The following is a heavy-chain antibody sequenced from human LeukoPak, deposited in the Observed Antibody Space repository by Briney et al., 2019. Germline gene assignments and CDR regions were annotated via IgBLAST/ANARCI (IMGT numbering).Heavy chain of an antibody. V-gene: IGHV3-7*01. Sequence: GGSLRLSCAASGFTFSSYWMSWVRQAPGKGLEWVANIKQDGSEKYYVDSVKGRFTISRDNAKNSLYLQMNSLRAEDTAVYYCANTFIYCSSTSCYSEYFQHWGQGTLVTVSS. CDR2: IKQDGSEK. CDR3: ANTFIYCSSTSCYSEYFQH. D-gene: IGHD2-2*01. J-gene: IGHJ1*01. CDR1: GFTFSSYW.